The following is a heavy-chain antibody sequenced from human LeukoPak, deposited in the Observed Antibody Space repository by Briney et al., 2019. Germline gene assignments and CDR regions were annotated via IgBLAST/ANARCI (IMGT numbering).Heavy chain of an antibody. CDR2: ISGSGGST. Sequence: GSLRLSCAASGFTFSSYAMSWVRQAPGKGLEWVSAISGSGGSTYYANSVKGRFTFSRDNSKNTLYQQMNSLRAEDTAVYDCARGGGIAAAGTNDYWGQGTLVTVSS. J-gene: IGHJ4*02. V-gene: IGHV3-23*01. CDR1: GFTFSSYA. CDR3: ARGGGIAAAGTNDY. D-gene: IGHD6-13*01.